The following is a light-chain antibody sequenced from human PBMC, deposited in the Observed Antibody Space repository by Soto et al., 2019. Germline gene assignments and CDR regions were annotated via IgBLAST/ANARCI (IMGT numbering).Light chain of an antibody. V-gene: IGKV1-5*01. Sequence: DIQMTQSPSTLSASVGDRVTITCRASQSISSWLAWYQQKPGKAPKLLIYDASSLESGVPSRFSGSGSGTEFTLTISSLQSEDFAVYYCQQSNNWPPWTFGQGTKVDIK. CDR1: QSISSW. CDR3: QQSNNWPPWT. CDR2: DAS. J-gene: IGKJ1*01.